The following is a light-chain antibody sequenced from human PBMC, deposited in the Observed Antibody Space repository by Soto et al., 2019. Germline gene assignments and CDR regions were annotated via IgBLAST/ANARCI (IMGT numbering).Light chain of an antibody. J-gene: IGKJ4*01. CDR1: QSISGW. V-gene: IGKV1-5*03. CDR3: QQYQGYPLT. CDR2: KAS. Sequence: DIPMTQSPSTLSASVGDRVTITCRASQSISGWLAWHQVKPGRAPKVLIYKASSLQRGVPSRFSGSGSGTEFTLTISSLQPDDFASYYCQQYQGYPLTFGGGTKVQIK.